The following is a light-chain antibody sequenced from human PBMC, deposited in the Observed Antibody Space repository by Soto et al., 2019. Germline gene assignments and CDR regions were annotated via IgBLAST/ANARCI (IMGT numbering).Light chain of an antibody. CDR2: GTS. J-gene: IGKJ1*01. CDR3: QQYGSLSWT. V-gene: IGKV3D-15*01. CDR1: QSVSSN. Sequence: EIVMTQSPATLSVSPGERATLSCRASQSVSSNLAWYQQKPGQAPRLLIYGTSTRATGTPARFSGSGSGTDFTLIISRLEPEDFAVYYCQQYGSLSWTFGQGTKVDIK.